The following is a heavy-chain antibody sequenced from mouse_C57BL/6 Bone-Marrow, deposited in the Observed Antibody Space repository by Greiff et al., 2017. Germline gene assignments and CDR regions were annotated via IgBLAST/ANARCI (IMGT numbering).Heavy chain of an antibody. CDR2: IDPSDSFT. Sequence: VQLQQSGAELARPGASVQLSCKASGYTFTSYWMHWVKQRPGQGLEWIGEIDPSDSFTNYHQQFKGTSTLTVDKSSSAANMQLSSLTSEDTAVYYCAGEDYSNYPHYCAMDYWGQGTSVTVSS. CDR1: GYTFTSYW. V-gene: IGHV1-69*01. J-gene: IGHJ4*01. D-gene: IGHD2-5*01. CDR3: AGEDYSNYPHYCAMDY.